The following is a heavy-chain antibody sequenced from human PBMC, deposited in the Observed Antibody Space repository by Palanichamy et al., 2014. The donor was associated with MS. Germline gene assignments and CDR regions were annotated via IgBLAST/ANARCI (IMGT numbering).Heavy chain of an antibody. Sequence: QVQLVQSGAEVKEPGASVRVSCKASGYTFSSYGISWARQAPGQGLEWMGWISTYNGNTKYAQKSQDRVTMTTDTSTTTAHMDLRSLRSDDSAVYFCARDIGPVPGDYYYGLDVWGQGTTVTVSS. D-gene: IGHD3-10*01. CDR3: ARDIGPVPGDYYYGLDV. V-gene: IGHV1-18*04. CDR2: ISTYNGNT. J-gene: IGHJ6*02. CDR1: GYTFSSYG.